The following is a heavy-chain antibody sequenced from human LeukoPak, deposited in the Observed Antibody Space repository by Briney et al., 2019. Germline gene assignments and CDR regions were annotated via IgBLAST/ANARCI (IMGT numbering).Heavy chain of an antibody. CDR2: INNDGTTT. V-gene: IGHV3-74*03. J-gene: IGHJ1*01. CDR3: ARVSGPGMNEYFHL. CDR1: GFTFSGVW. Sequence: GGSLRLSCAASGFTFSGVWMHWVRQAPGKGLVWVSRINNDGTTTMYADSVKGRFTLSRDNAKNTLYLQMNSLRAEDTAVYYCARVSGPGMNEYFHLWGQGTLVTVSS. D-gene: IGHD3-10*01.